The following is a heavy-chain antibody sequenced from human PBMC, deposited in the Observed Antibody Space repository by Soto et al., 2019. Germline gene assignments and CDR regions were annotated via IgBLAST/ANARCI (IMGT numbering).Heavy chain of an antibody. CDR3: SRGTYYPQSSGLHADY. CDR1: GFSFNDYG. D-gene: IGHD3-22*01. CDR2: ISSDGHHQ. J-gene: IGHJ4*02. V-gene: IGHV3-30*03. Sequence: GGSLRVSCATSGFSFNDYGMYWVRQAPGQGLEWVAIISSDGHHQFYLDNLRGRFTVSRDNSKNTLYLQMNSLRPEDTAVYYCSRGTYYPQSSGLHADYWGPGTVVTVPQ.